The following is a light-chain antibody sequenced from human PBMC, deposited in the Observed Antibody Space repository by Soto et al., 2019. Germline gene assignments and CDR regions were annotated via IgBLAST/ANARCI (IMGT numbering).Light chain of an antibody. CDR3: QQSYSTLIT. CDR1: QSVSSSY. Sequence: TPSPGTMSLSPGERATLSCMASQSVSSSYLNWYQQKPGKAPKLLIYAASSLQSGVPSRFSGSGSGTDFTLTISSLQPEDFATYYCQQSYSTLITFGQGTRLEI. V-gene: IGKV1-39*01. J-gene: IGKJ5*01. CDR2: AAS.